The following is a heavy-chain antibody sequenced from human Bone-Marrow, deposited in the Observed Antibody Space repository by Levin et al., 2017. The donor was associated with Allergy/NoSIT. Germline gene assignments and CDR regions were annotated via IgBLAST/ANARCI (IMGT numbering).Heavy chain of an antibody. J-gene: IGHJ4*02. CDR1: GDSISSGGDY. CDR2: IYYTGTT. CDR3: AKARAVAGNFDS. Sequence: SQTLSLTCSVSGDSISSGGDYWTWIRQHPGKGLEWIGYIYYTGTTDYNPSLKSRLVISVDTSKNQFSLNLTSVTAADTAIYYCAKARAVAGNFDSWGQGTLVTVSS. V-gene: IGHV4-31*03. D-gene: IGHD6-19*01.